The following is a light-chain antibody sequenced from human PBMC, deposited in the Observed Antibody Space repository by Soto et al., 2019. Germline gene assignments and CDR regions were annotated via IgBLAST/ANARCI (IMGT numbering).Light chain of an antibody. CDR2: SNN. J-gene: IGLJ1*01. V-gene: IGLV1-44*01. Sequence: QSVLTQPPSASGTPGQRVTISCSGSSSNIGSNTVNWYQQLPGTAPKLLIYSNNQRPPGVPDRFSGSKSGTSASLAISGLQSEDEADYYCEAWDDSMNGHVFGTGTKVTVL. CDR3: EAWDDSMNGHV. CDR1: SSNIGSNT.